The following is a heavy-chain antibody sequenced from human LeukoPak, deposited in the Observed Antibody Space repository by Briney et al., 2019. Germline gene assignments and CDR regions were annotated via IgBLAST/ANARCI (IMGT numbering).Heavy chain of an antibody. CDR1: GFTLSSYE. V-gene: IGHV3-48*03. CDR3: ARRYCSSTSCTLDY. J-gene: IGHJ4*02. Sequence: GGSLRLSCAASGFTLSSYEMNWVRHAPGKGLEWVSYISSSGSTKYYADSVKGRFTISRDNAENSLYLQMNSLRAEDTAVYYCARRYCSSTSCTLDYWGQGTLVTVSS. D-gene: IGHD2-2*01. CDR2: ISSSGSTK.